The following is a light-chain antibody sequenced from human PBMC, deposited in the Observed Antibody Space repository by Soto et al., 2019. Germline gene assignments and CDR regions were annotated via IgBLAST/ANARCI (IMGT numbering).Light chain of an antibody. CDR3: EQYNDWPLPT. J-gene: IGKJ4*01. CDR1: HSVITN. Sequence: EIVMTQSPATLFVSPGERVTLSCRASHSVITNLAWYQHKPGQAPRLLIYGASTRAAGIPARFSGSGSVTEFTLTISSLEAEGFGFYYCEQYNDWPLPTFGGGTKVEIK. V-gene: IGKV3-15*01. CDR2: GAS.